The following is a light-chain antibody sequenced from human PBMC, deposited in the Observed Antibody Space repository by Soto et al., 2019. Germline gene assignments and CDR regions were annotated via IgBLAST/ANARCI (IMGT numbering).Light chain of an antibody. CDR1: QRIKIY. CDR2: SAS. CDR3: LLDYNYPWT. Sequence: QFAQSLAFRCPAVGERITITCRGIQRIKIYLNWYRQKPGKAPELLIYSASNLQSGVPSRFSGSGSGTDFTLPISSLQPEDFGTHSCLLDYNYPWTFGQGTKVDIK. J-gene: IGKJ1*01. V-gene: IGKV1-6*01.